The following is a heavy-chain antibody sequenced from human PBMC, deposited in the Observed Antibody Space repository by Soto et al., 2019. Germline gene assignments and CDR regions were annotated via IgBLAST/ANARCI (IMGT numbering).Heavy chain of an antibody. J-gene: IGHJ4*02. D-gene: IGHD1-1*01. V-gene: IGHV1-69*01. Sequence: QVLLMQSGAEVKKPGSSVKVSCTSSGGPFSSYGISWVRQVPGQGLEWLGVVITLFGTPSYARKFQDRLTTSADESTTTAYMELRSPTSEDTAMYFCARDGTIQRANGDFWGQGTLVTVSS. CDR3: ARDGTIQRANGDF. CDR2: VITLFGTP. CDR1: GGPFSSYG.